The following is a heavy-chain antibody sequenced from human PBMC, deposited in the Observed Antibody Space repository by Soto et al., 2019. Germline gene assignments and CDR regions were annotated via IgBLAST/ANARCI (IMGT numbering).Heavy chain of an antibody. CDR1: GGSISSSSYY. J-gene: IGHJ4*02. D-gene: IGHD3-16*01. CDR3: ARPGLWGMGRIDY. CDR2: IYYSGSA. Sequence: QLQLQESGPGLVKPSETLSLTCTVSGGSISSSSYYWGWIRQPPGKGLEWIGSIYYSGSAYYSPPLKSRVTISADTTKNQFSRELSSVPAADTAVYYCARPGLWGMGRIDYLGQGTLVTVSS. V-gene: IGHV4-39*01.